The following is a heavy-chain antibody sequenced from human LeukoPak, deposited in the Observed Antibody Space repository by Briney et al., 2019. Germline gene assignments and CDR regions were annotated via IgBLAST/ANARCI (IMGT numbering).Heavy chain of an antibody. Sequence: GGSLRLSCAASGFTFSSYAMSWVRQAPGKGLEWVSAISGSGGTTYYADSVKGRFTISRDNSKNTLYLQMDSLRVEDTAMYYCAKDIEHFDPWGQGTLVIVSS. J-gene: IGHJ5*02. CDR2: ISGSGGTT. CDR1: GFTFSSYA. CDR3: AKDIEHFDP. V-gene: IGHV3-23*01. D-gene: IGHD3-3*02.